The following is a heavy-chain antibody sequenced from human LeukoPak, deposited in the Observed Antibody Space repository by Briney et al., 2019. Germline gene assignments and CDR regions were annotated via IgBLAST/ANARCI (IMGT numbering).Heavy chain of an antibody. D-gene: IGHD3-9*01. Sequence: GGSLRLFCAASGFTFSSYAMSWVRQAPGKGLEWVSAISGSGGSTYYADSVKGRFTISRDNSKNTLYLQMNSLRAEDTAVYYCAKSLSLLRYFDWTQPYYFDYWGQGTLVTVSS. J-gene: IGHJ4*02. CDR3: AKSLSLLRYFDWTQPYYFDY. CDR2: ISGSGGST. V-gene: IGHV3-23*01. CDR1: GFTFSSYA.